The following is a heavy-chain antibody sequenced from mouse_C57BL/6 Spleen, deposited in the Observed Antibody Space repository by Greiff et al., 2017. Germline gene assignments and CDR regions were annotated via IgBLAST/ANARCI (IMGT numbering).Heavy chain of an antibody. CDR2: IWRGGST. CDR1: GFSLTSYG. D-gene: IGHD1-1*01. J-gene: IGHJ4*01. Sequence: QVQLQQSGPGLVQPSQSLSITCTASGFSLTSYGVHWVRQSPGQGLEWLGVIWRGGSTDYYAAFISRLSISKDNSQSQVFFKMNSRQTDDTAIYYCASYGYYAMDYWGQGTSVTVSS. V-gene: IGHV2-2*01. CDR3: ASYGYYAMDY.